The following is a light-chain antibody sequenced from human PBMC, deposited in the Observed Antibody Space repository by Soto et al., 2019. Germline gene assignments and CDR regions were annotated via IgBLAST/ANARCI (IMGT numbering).Light chain of an antibody. Sequence: QSALTQPASVSGSPGRSRTLSCTGTSSDVGGYNFGSWYQQHPGKAPRLMIFDVDNRPSGVSTRFSGSKSGNTASLTISGLQAEDEADYYCCSDSGSSTIVVFGGGTKLTVL. J-gene: IGLJ2*01. V-gene: IGLV2-14*03. CDR2: DVD. CDR3: CSDSGSSTIVV. CDR1: SSDVGGYNF.